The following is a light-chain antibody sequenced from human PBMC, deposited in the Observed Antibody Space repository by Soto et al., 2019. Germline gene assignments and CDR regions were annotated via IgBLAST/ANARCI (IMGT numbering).Light chain of an antibody. V-gene: IGLV1-44*01. CDR2: SNT. CDR1: SSNIGSNY. CDR3: AAWDDSLNGGV. J-gene: IGLJ3*02. Sequence: QPVLAQPPSASGTPGQRVTISCSGSSSNIGSNYVNWYQQLPGTAPKLLIYSNTQRPSGVPDRFSGSRSGTSASLAISGLQSEDEADYYCAAWDDSLNGGVFGGGTKLTVL.